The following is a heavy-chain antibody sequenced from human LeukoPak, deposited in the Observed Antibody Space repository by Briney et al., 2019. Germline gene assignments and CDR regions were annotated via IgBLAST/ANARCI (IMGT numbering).Heavy chain of an antibody. J-gene: IGHJ4*02. CDR1: GFTLSTSGGG. V-gene: IGHV2-5*02. Sequence: ESGPTLVSHTQTLTLTCIFCGFTLSTSGGGVGWTRQPRGKAVEWLALIYWDDDKRYSPSLKSRLTITKDTSKNQVVLTMTNMDPVDTATYYCAHLMVGSQNFDYWGQGTLVTVSS. CDR2: IYWDDDK. D-gene: IGHD1-26*01. CDR3: AHLMVGSQNFDY.